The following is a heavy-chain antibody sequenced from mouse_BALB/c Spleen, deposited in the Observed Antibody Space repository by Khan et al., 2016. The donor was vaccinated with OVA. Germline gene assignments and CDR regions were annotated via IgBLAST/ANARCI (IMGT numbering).Heavy chain of an antibody. CDR2: ISSGGDYT. CDR1: GLTFSTYG. V-gene: IGHV5-6*01. CDR3: ARLAYYYYGGGFSY. J-gene: IGHJ3*01. D-gene: IGHD1-1*02. Sequence: EVELVESGGDLVKSGGSLKLSCAASGLTFSTYGMPWVRQTPDKRLEWVATISSGGDYTYYPDSVKGRSTITRDNAKNPPYLQMTSLKSEDTAIFYCARLAYYYYGGGFSYWGQGTLVTVSA.